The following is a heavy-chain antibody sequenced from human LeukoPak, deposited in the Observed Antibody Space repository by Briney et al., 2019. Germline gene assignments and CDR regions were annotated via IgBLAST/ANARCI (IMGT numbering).Heavy chain of an antibody. Sequence: SETLSLTCIVSGGSISSSSYYWGWIRQPPGKGLEWIGNIYHSGSTYYNPSLRSRVTISVDTSKNQFSLKLSSVTAADTAVYYCARQTGSGLFILPGGQGTLVTVSS. CDR3: ARQTGSGLFILP. D-gene: IGHD3/OR15-3a*01. V-gene: IGHV4-39*01. CDR1: GGSISSSSYY. CDR2: IYHSGST. J-gene: IGHJ4*02.